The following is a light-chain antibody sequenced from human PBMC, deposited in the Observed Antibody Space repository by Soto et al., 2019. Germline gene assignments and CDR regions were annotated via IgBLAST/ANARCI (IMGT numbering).Light chain of an antibody. CDR2: GAS. V-gene: IGKV3-20*01. Sequence: EIVLTQSPGTLSLSPGERATLSCRASQSVSSSYLAWYQQKPGQAPRLLIYGASSMATGIPYRFSGSGSETDFTLTISRLEPEDFAVYYCQQYGSLSWTFGQGTKVEIK. J-gene: IGKJ1*01. CDR1: QSVSSSY. CDR3: QQYGSLSWT.